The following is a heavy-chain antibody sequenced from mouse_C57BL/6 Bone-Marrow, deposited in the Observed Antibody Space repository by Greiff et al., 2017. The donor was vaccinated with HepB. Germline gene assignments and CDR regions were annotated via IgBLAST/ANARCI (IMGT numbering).Heavy chain of an antibody. D-gene: IGHD2-4*01. CDR3: ARVPIYDYDGYYAMDY. Sequence: DVQLVESGPGLVKPSQSLSLTCSVTGYSITSGYYWNWIRQFPGNKLEWMGYISYDGSNNYNPSLKNRISITRDTSKNQFFLKLNSVTTEDTATYYCARVPIYDYDGYYAMDYWGQGTSVTVSS. J-gene: IGHJ4*01. CDR1: GYSITSGYY. V-gene: IGHV3-6*01. CDR2: ISYDGSN.